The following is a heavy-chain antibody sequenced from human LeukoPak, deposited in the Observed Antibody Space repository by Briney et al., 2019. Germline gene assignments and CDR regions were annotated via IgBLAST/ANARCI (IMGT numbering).Heavy chain of an antibody. V-gene: IGHV4-59*01. Sequence: SETLSLTCTVSGGSISSYYWSWIRQPPGKGLEWIGYIYYSGSTNYNPSLKSRVTISVDTSKNQFSLKLSSVTAADTAVYYCARERDSSSWPYYYYMDVWGKGTTVTVSS. CDR3: ARERDSSSWPYYYYMDV. D-gene: IGHD6-13*01. CDR2: IYYSGST. CDR1: GGSISSYY. J-gene: IGHJ6*03.